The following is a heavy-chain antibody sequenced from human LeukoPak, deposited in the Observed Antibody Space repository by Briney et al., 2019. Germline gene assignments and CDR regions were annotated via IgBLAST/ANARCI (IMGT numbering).Heavy chain of an antibody. Sequence: PGGSLRLSCAASGFTFSSYGMSWVRQAPGKGLEWVSAISGSGGSTYYADSVKGRFTISRDNSKNTLYLQMNSLRAEDTAVYYCAKPPLGGIFDWLLTFDYWGQGTLVTVSS. V-gene: IGHV3-23*01. J-gene: IGHJ4*02. CDR1: GFTFSSYG. CDR3: AKPPLGGIFDWLLTFDY. D-gene: IGHD3-9*01. CDR2: ISGSGGST.